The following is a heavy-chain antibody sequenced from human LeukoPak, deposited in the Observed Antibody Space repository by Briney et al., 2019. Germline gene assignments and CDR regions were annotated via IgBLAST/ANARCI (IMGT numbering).Heavy chain of an antibody. Sequence: GGSLKLSCAASGFTFSSYEMNWARKAPGKGLEWVSYISSGSTIYYADSVKGGFTISRDNAKNSLYLQMNSLRAEDTAVYYCARKSIAVAGAPFDYWGQGTLVTVSS. J-gene: IGHJ4*02. V-gene: IGHV3-48*03. CDR1: GFTFSSYE. CDR2: ISSGSTI. D-gene: IGHD6-19*01. CDR3: ARKSIAVAGAPFDY.